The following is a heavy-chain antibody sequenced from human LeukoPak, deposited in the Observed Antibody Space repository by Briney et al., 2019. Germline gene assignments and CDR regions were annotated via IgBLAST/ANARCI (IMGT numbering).Heavy chain of an antibody. Sequence: GRSLRLSCAASGFTFSSYGMHWVRQAPGKGLEWVAVISYDGSNKYYADSVKGRFTISRDNSKNTLYLQMNSLRAEDTAVYYCSRTYCGGDCYYNWFDPWGQGTLVTVSS. CDR2: ISYDGSNK. D-gene: IGHD2-21*02. CDR1: GFTFSSYG. CDR3: SRTYCGGDCYYNWFDP. J-gene: IGHJ5*02. V-gene: IGHV3-30*03.